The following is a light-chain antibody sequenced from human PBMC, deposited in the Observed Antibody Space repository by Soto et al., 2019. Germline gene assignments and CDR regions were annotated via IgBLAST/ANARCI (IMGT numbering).Light chain of an antibody. CDR1: QGIGST. V-gene: IGKV3-15*01. J-gene: IGKJ4*01. CDR2: DTS. CDR3: QRYNNWPLT. Sequence: EIIMTQSPATLSVSPGEGATLSCRASQGIGSTLAWYQHKPGQTPRLLIYDTSTRATGVPARFSGSRSGTEFTLPINSLQSEDFAVYYCQRYNNWPLTFGGGTKVENK.